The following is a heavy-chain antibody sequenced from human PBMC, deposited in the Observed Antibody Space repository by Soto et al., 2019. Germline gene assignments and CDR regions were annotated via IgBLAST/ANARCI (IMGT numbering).Heavy chain of an antibody. CDR3: ARDLGGCSAGSCRYNWFDH. CDR1: GDTFSSYA. Sequence: SVKVSCKASGDTFSSYAISWVRQAPGHGLEWMGGIIPIYGTTNYAQKFQDRVTITADESTSTAYMELSSLRSEDTAVYYCARDLGGCSAGSCRYNWFDHWGQGTLVTVSS. V-gene: IGHV1-69*13. CDR2: IIPIYGTT. D-gene: IGHD2-15*01. J-gene: IGHJ5*02.